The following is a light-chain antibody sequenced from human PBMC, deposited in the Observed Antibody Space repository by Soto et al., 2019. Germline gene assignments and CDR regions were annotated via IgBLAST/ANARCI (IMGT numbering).Light chain of an antibody. CDR1: SSDVGGYNY. CDR2: DVS. J-gene: IGLJ2*01. CDR3: SSYKSYSPFLFVVRTVSIVKV. Sequence: QSVLTQPASVSGSPGQSITISCTGTSSDVGGYNYVSWYQQHPGKAPKLMIYDVSNRPSGVSNRFSGSKSGNTASLTISGLQAEDDSDYYCSSYKSYSPFLFVVRTVSIVKVF. V-gene: IGLV2-14*01.